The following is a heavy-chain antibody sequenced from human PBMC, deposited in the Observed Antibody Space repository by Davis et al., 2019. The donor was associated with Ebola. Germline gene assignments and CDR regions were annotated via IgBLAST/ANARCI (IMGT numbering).Heavy chain of an antibody. CDR3: ARATYNNWKLWYYYGMDV. CDR1: GDSVSSNSVV. CDR2: TYYRSKWYN. Sequence: SQTLSLTCAISGDSVSSNSVVWNWIRQSPSRGLEWLGRTYYRSKWYNDYAVSVKSRITINPDTSKNQFSLKLSSVTAADTAVYYCARATYNNWKLWYYYGMDVWGQGTTVTVSS. J-gene: IGHJ6*02. V-gene: IGHV6-1*01. D-gene: IGHD1-20*01.